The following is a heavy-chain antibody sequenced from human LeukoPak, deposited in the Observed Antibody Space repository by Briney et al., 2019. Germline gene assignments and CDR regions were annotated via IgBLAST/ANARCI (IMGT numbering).Heavy chain of an antibody. CDR1: GFTFSTYT. D-gene: IGHD6-19*01. Sequence: PGGSLRLSCAASGFTFSTYTMNWVRQAPGKGLEWVSAISGSGGSTYYADSVKGRFTISRDNSKNTLYLQMNSLRAEDTAVYYCAKDKGRIAVAGPLYDYWGQGTLVTVSS. CDR3: AKDKGRIAVAGPLYDY. V-gene: IGHV3-23*01. CDR2: ISGSGGST. J-gene: IGHJ4*02.